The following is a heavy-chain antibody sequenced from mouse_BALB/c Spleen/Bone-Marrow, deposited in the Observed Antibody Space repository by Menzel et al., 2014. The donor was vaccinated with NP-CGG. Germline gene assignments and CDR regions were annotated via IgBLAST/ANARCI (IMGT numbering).Heavy chain of an antibody. J-gene: IGHJ3*01. V-gene: IGHV1S81*02. D-gene: IGHD2-14*01. CDR1: GYTFTTYW. CDR2: IIPSNGRT. Sequence: QVQLSQSGIELVKPWASVMLSCRASGYTFTTYWMHWVKHWPGQGLEWIGEIIPSNGRTNYNEKNKNKAALTVDKTSSTAYIQPSRLTTEDSVVYDGARDYGYGAGVAWLVYWGQGTLVNVPA. CDR3: ARDYGYGAGVAWLVY.